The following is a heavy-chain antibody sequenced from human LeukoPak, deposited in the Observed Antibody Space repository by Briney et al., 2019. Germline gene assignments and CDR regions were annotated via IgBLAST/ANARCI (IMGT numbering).Heavy chain of an antibody. D-gene: IGHD6-6*01. CDR3: AGDRQLGVLWKHSFDY. V-gene: IGHV3-43D*03. J-gene: IGHJ4*02. Sequence: GGSLRLSCAASGFTFDDYAMHWVRQAPGKGLEWVSLISWDGGSTYYADSVKGRFTISRDNSKNSLYLQMNSLRAEDTAVYYCAGDRQLGVLWKHSFDYWGQGTLVTVSS. CDR2: ISWDGGST. CDR1: GFTFDDYA.